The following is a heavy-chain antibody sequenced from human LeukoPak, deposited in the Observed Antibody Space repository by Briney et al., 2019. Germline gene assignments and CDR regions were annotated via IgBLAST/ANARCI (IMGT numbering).Heavy chain of an antibody. CDR3: ARGTVTTGYFDL. D-gene: IGHD4-17*01. J-gene: IGHJ4*02. Sequence: SETLSLTCTVSGGSISDDYWSWLRQPPGKGLEWIGYIHYTGGSNYNPSLKSRVTMSADTSKKQFSLTRGSVAAADTAVYYCARGTVTTGYFDLWGQGTLVTVSS. CDR2: IHYTGGS. CDR1: GGSISDDY. V-gene: IGHV4-59*01.